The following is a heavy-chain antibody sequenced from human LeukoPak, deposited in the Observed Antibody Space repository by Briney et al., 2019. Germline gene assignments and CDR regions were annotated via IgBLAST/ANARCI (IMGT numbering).Heavy chain of an antibody. J-gene: IGHJ4*02. V-gene: IGHV1-24*01. CDR3: ATGPILQGYYEISC. Sequence: GASVKVSCKVSGYTLTELSMHWVRQAPGKGLEWMGGFDPEDGETIYAQKFQGRVTMTEDTSTDTAYMELSSLRSEDTAVYYCATGPILQGYYEISCWGQGTLVTVSS. CDR2: FDPEDGET. D-gene: IGHD3-22*01. CDR1: GYTLTELS.